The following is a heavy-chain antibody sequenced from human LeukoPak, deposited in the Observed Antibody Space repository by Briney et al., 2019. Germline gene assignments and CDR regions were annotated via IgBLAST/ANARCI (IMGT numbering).Heavy chain of an antibody. CDR2: IYTSGST. D-gene: IGHD4-23*01. CDR1: GGSISSGSYY. J-gene: IGHJ4*02. Sequence: PSETLSLTCTVSGGSISSGSYYWSWIRQPAGKGLEWIGRIYTSGSTNYNPSLKSRVTISVDTSKNQFSLKLSSVTAADTAVYYCARTAVVSPWDFDYWGQGTLVTVSS. V-gene: IGHV4-61*02. CDR3: ARTAVVSPWDFDY.